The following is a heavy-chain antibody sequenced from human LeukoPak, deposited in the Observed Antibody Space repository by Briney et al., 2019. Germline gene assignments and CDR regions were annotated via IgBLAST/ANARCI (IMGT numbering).Heavy chain of an antibody. J-gene: IGHJ4*02. CDR2: IGGSDSIV. D-gene: IGHD6-19*01. CDR1: GFTLNDYY. Sequence: KPGGSLRLSCAASGFTLNDYYMSSIRQAAGEWLEWVSDIGGSDSIVSYGYSVKGRFTISRDIATNSLYLQMNSLRAEDTAVYYCAREIVAGTFDRWGQGTLVAVSS. CDR3: AREIVAGTFDR. V-gene: IGHV3-11*01.